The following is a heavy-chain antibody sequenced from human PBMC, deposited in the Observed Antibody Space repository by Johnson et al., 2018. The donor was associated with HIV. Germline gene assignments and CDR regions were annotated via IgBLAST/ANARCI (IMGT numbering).Heavy chain of an antibody. D-gene: IGHD3-22*01. CDR3: ARGEGITMIVVASGTDAFDI. J-gene: IGHJ3*02. Sequence: VQVVESGGGVVQPGRSMRLSCAASGFTFSDYYMTWIRQAPGKGLEWVAVISYDGSNKYYADSVKGRFTISRDNSKNTLYLQMNSLRAEDTAVYYCARGEGITMIVVASGTDAFDIWGQGTMVTVSS. CDR2: ISYDGSNK. V-gene: IGHV3-30-3*01. CDR1: GFTFSDYY.